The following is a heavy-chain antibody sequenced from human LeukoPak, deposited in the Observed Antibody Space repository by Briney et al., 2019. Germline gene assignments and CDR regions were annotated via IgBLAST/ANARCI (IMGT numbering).Heavy chain of an antibody. D-gene: IGHD6-6*01. J-gene: IGHJ4*02. CDR1: GFTFSSYA. CDR2: ISSNGGST. V-gene: IGHV3-64D*09. CDR3: VKDKNVELGSFDY. Sequence: GGSLRLSCSASGFTFSSYAMHWVRQAPGKGLEYVSAISSNGGSTYYADSVKGRFTISRDNSKNTLYLQMSSLRAEDTAVYYCVKDKNVELGSFDYWGQGTLVTVSS.